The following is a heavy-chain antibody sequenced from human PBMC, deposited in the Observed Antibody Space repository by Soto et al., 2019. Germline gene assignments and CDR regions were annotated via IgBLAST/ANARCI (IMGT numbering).Heavy chain of an antibody. J-gene: IGHJ4*02. CDR3: TKNSAYALDY. CDR2: LHHGGST. D-gene: IGHD5-12*01. V-gene: IGHV4-4*02. CDR1: RYSINNNNW. Sequence: TLSLTCDVSRYSINNNNWWCWVRQPPGGGLEWIGELHHGGSTSYNPSLESRATFSVDISKNQFFLKLSSVTAADTAVYYCTKNSAYALDYWGQGTLVTVSS.